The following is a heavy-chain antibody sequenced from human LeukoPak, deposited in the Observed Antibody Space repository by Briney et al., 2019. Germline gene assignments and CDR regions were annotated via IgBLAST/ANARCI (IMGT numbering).Heavy chain of an antibody. CDR3: ARDYGGNRGWYLLDNFDY. D-gene: IGHD6-19*01. V-gene: IGHV1-18*01. J-gene: IGHJ4*02. CDR2: ISAYSDDT. Sequence: ASVKVSCKASGYTFTSYGISWVRQAPGQGLEWMGWISAYSDDTNYAQKVQGRLTMTTDTSTSTAYMELRSLRSDDTAVYYCARDYGGNRGWYLLDNFDYWGQGTPVTVSS. CDR1: GYTFTSYG.